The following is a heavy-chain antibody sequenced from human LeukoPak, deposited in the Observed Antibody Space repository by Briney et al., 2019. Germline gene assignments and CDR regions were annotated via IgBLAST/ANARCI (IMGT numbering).Heavy chain of an antibody. CDR3: ASSSGGYINWFDP. D-gene: IGHD5-18*01. V-gene: IGHV4-39*01. CDR2: IYYSGST. J-gene: IGHJ5*02. Sequence: SETLSLTCTVSGGSISSSSYYWGWIRQPPGQGLEWIGSIYYSGSTYYNPSLKSQVPKSVDPSKNQFSLKLSSVTAADTAVYYCASSSGGYINWFDPWGQGTLVTVS. CDR1: GGSISSSSYY.